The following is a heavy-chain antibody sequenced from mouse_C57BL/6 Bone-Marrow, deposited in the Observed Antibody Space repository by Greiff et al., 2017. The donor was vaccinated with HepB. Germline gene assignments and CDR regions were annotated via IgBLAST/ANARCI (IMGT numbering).Heavy chain of an antibody. Sequence: EVQVVESGGGLVKPGGSLKLSCAASGFTFSSYTMSWVRQPPEKRLEWVATISGGGGNTYYPDSVKGRFTISRDNAKNTLYLQRSSLRSEDTALYYCARQGYYYGSSHYFDYWGQGTTLTVSS. CDR2: ISGGGGNT. CDR1: GFTFSSYT. CDR3: ARQGYYYGSSHYFDY. D-gene: IGHD1-1*01. J-gene: IGHJ2*01. V-gene: IGHV5-9*01.